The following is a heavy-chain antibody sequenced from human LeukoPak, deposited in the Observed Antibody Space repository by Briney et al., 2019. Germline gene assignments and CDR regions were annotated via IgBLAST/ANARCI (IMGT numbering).Heavy chain of an antibody. CDR3: AREGFDY. Sequence: GGSLRLSCAASGFTFSSYSMNWVRQAPGKGLEWVSSISSSSYIYYADSVKGRFTISRDNAKNSLYLQMNSLRAEDTAVYHCAREGFDYWGQGTLVTVSS. CDR1: GFTFSSYS. V-gene: IGHV3-21*01. J-gene: IGHJ4*02. CDR2: ISSSSYI.